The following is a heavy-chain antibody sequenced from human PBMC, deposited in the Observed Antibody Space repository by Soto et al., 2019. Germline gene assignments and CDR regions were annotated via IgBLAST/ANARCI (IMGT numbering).Heavy chain of an antibody. D-gene: IGHD2-2*01. CDR1: GFTFSSYG. Sequence: PVGSLRLSCAASGFTFSSYGMHWVRQAPGKGLEWVAVISYDGSNKYYADSVKGRFTISRDNSKNTLYLQMNSLRAEDTAVYYCAKLPSSSDGAFDIWGQGTMVTVSS. J-gene: IGHJ3*02. CDR2: ISYDGSNK. CDR3: AKLPSSSDGAFDI. V-gene: IGHV3-30*18.